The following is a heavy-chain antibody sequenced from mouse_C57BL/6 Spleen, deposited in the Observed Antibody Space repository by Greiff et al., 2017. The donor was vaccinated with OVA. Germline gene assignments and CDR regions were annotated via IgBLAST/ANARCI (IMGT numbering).Heavy chain of an antibody. CDR1: GFTFSDYY. CDR3: ARVLRYYYAMDY. J-gene: IGHJ4*01. V-gene: IGHV5-16*01. Sequence: VQLKESEGGLVQPGSSMKLSCTASGFTFSDYYMAWVRQVPEKGLEWVANINYDGSSTYYLDSLKSRFIISRDNATTILYLQMSSLKSEDTATYYCARVLRYYYAMDYWGQGTSVTVSS. CDR2: INYDGSST. D-gene: IGHD1-1*01.